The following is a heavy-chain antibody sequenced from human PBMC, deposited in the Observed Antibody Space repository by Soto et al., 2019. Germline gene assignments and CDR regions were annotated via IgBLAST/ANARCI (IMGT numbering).Heavy chain of an antibody. Sequence: EVQLVESGGGVVRPGGSLRLSCAASGFTFDDYGMSWVRQAPGKGLEWVSGINWNGGSTGYADSVKGRFTISRDNAKNSLYLQMNSLRAEDTALYHCARARKGIRGVYHYYYYYMDVWGKGTTVTVSS. CDR1: GFTFDDYG. D-gene: IGHD3-16*02. CDR3: ARARKGIRGVYHYYYYYMDV. CDR2: INWNGGST. V-gene: IGHV3-20*01. J-gene: IGHJ6*03.